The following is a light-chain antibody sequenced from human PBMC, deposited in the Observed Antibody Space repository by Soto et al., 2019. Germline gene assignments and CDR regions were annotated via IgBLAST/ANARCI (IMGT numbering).Light chain of an antibody. CDR2: DAS. Sequence: DIRMTQSPSTLSAVVGDRVTITCRASESVSSSVAWYQQKPGKDPKLLIYDASTLESGVPSRFIGSGFGTEFTLTINSLQPDDFGTYYCQQYESFSPYTFGRGTRLEIK. CDR1: ESVSSS. V-gene: IGKV1-5*01. CDR3: QQYESFSPYT. J-gene: IGKJ2*01.